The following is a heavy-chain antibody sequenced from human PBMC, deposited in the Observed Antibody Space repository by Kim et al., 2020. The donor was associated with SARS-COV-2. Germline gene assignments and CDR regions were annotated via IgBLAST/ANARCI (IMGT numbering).Heavy chain of an antibody. V-gene: IGHV3-30*18. Sequence: GGSLRLSCAASGFTFSSYGMHWVRQAPGKGLEWVAVISYDGSNKYYADSVKGRFTISRDNSKNTLYLQMNSLRAEDTAVYYCAKRYYDFGSGYYGMDVWG. J-gene: IGHJ6*01. CDR2: ISYDGSNK. CDR3: AKRYYDFGSGYYGMDV. CDR1: GFTFSSYG. D-gene: IGHD3-3*01.